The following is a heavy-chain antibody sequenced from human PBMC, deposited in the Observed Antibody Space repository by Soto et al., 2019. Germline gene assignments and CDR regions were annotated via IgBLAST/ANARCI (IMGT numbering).Heavy chain of an antibody. D-gene: IGHD3-10*01. CDR2: INHSGRT. CDR3: ARGSMVGEVITSLYFDY. Sequence: ASLTLSLPCAVDGGTFSDFYWSWIRKPPRKGPEWIGEINHSGRTNYNPSLKSRVTISVDTSKNQFSLRLSSVTDADTVVYFCARGSMVGEVITSLYFDYWGQGPLIT. V-gene: IGHV4-34*01. J-gene: IGHJ4*02. CDR1: GGTFSDFY.